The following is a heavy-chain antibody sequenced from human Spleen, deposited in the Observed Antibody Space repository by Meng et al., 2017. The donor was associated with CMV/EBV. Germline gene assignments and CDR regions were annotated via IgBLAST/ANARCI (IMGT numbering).Heavy chain of an antibody. CDR2: IYYSGST. Sequence: VSGGSVSSGSYYWSWIRQPPGKGLAWIGSIYYSGSTNYNPSLKSRVTISVDTSKNQFSLKLSSVTAADTAVYYCARFVVGAITTIDYWGQGTLVTVSS. CDR1: GGSVSSGSYY. V-gene: IGHV4-61*01. CDR3: ARFVVGAITTIDY. D-gene: IGHD1-26*01. J-gene: IGHJ4*02.